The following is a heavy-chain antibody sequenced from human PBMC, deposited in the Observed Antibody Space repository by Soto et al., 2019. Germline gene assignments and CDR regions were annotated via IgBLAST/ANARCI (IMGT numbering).Heavy chain of an antibody. CDR3: THTFIIVLTSVTRDVFDI. D-gene: IGHD3-10*01. Sequence: QITLKESGPTLVKPTQTLTLTCTFSGFSLSTSGVGVGWIRQPPGKTLEWLALICWDDDKRYSPSLKSRLTITKDTSNNPVVLTMTHLDPLDTGTYCRTHTFIIVLTSVTRDVFDIWGQGTMVTVSS. J-gene: IGHJ3*02. V-gene: IGHV2-5*02. CDR1: GFSLSTSGVG. CDR2: ICWDDDK.